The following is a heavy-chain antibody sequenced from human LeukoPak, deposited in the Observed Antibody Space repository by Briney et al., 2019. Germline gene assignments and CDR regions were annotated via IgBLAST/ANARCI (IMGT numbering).Heavy chain of an antibody. CDR1: GGTFSSYA. CDR3: ARGEYYYDSSGYVDY. D-gene: IGHD3-22*01. Sequence: GSSVKVSCKASGGTFSSYAISWVRQAPGQGLEWMGRIIPILGIANYAQKFQGRVTITADKSTSTAYMELSSLRSEDTAVYYCARGEYYYDSSGYVDYWGQGTLVTVSS. CDR2: IIPILGIA. J-gene: IGHJ4*02. V-gene: IGHV1-69*04.